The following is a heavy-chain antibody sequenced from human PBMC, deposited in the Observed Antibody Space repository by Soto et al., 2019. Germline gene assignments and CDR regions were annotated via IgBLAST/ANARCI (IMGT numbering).Heavy chain of an antibody. CDR3: ARQGSWPYYYYGLDV. D-gene: IGHD1-26*01. CDR2: NYYSGIT. J-gene: IGHJ6*02. Sequence: SETMSVTCTVSGGSIISGGYYWTWIRKHPGKGLEWIGYNYYSGITYYNPSLKSRVTISLDTSKNQFSLKLSSVTAADTAVYYCARQGSWPYYYYGLDVWGQGTTVTVSS. CDR1: GGSIISGGYY. V-gene: IGHV4-31*03.